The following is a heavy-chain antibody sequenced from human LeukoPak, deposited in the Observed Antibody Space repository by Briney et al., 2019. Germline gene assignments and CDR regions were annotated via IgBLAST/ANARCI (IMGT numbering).Heavy chain of an antibody. V-gene: IGHV4-39*01. CDR1: GGSIRSSSYY. CDR2: IYYSGST. Sequence: PSETLSLTCTVSGGSIRSSSYYWGWIRQPTGKGLGWIGSIYYSGSTYYNASLKSRGTISVDTSKNQFSLKLNSVTAADTAVYFCARQVVAVAGTGYFDYWGQGTLVTVSS. J-gene: IGHJ4*02. D-gene: IGHD6-19*01. CDR3: ARQVVAVAGTGYFDY.